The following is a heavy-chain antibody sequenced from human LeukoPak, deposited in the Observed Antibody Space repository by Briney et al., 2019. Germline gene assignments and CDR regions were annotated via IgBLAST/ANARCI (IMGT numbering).Heavy chain of an antibody. CDR1: GGTFSSYA. J-gene: IGHJ3*02. CDR3: AGGGSGYYPNAFDI. D-gene: IGHD3-22*01. Sequence: ASVKVSCKASGGTFSSYAISWVRQAPGQGLEWMGGIIPIFGTANYAQKFQGRVTITTDESTSTAYMELSSLRSEDTAVYYCAGGGSGYYPNAFDIWGQGTMVTVSS. V-gene: IGHV1-69*05. CDR2: IIPIFGTA.